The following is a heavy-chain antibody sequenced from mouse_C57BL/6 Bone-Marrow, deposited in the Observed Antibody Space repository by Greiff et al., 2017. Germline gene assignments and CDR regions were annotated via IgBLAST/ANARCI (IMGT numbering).Heavy chain of an antibody. CDR2: ISYDGSN. D-gene: IGHD1-1*01. CDR3: ASDHYGSGYTY. V-gene: IGHV3-6*01. CDR1: GYSITSGYY. Sequence: ESGPGLVKPSQSLSLTCSVTGYSITSGYYWNWIRQFPGNKLEWMGYISYDGSNNYNPSLKNRISLTRDTSKNQVFLKLNSVTTEDTATYYCASDHYGSGYTYWGQGTLVTVSA. J-gene: IGHJ3*01.